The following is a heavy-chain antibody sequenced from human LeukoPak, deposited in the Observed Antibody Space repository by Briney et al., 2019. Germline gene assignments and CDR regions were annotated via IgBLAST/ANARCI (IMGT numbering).Heavy chain of an antibody. V-gene: IGHV4-39*01. CDR2: IYYSGST. D-gene: IGHD3-10*01. J-gene: IGHJ4*02. Sequence: SETLSLTCTVSGGSISSSSYYWGWIRQPPGKGLEWIGSIYYSGSTYYNPSLKSRVTISVDTSKNQFSLKLSSVTAADTAVYYCARGSVVRGVIIRPLDYWGQGTLVTVSS. CDR3: ARGSVVRGVIIRPLDY. CDR1: GGSISSSSYY.